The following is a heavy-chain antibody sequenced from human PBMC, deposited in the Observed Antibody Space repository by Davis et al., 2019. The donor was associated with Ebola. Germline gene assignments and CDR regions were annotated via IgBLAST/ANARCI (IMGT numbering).Heavy chain of an antibody. CDR3: ARGGGTFCSRTSCRRDAFDI. V-gene: IGHV4-34*01. CDR1: GGSFSGYY. J-gene: IGHJ3*02. CDR2: INQRGST. Sequence: GSLRLSCAVYGGSFSGYYWSWIRQPPGKGLEWIGEINQRGSTNYIPSLKSRVTISVDKSRIHFSLSLYSMTAADTAVYYCARGGGTFCSRTSCRRDAFDIWGHGTMVTVSS. D-gene: IGHD2-2*01.